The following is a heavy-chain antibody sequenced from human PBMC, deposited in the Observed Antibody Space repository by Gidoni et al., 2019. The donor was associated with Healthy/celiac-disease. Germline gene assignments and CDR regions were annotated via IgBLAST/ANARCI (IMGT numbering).Heavy chain of an antibody. Sequence: QVQLVDSGGGVVQPGRSLRLSCLASGCTFINYGMHWVRQAPGKGLEWVAVISYDGNNKYYAGSVKGRFTISRDNSKNTLSLQMNSLRPEDTAVYSCASGMGFNGYDSLNFHYWGQGTLVTVSS. CDR1: GCTFINYG. J-gene: IGHJ4*02. CDR2: ISYDGNNK. V-gene: IGHV3-30*03. CDR3: ASGMGFNGYDSLNFHY. D-gene: IGHD5-12*01.